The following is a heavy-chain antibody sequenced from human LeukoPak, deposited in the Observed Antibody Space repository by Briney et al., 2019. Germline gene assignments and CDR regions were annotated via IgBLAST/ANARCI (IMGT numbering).Heavy chain of an antibody. J-gene: IGHJ4*02. Sequence: ASVKVSCKASGYSFSDYSMHWVRQAPGQGLEWMGRINSHSGGTSYAQNFQGRVTMTRDTSISTAYMGVSGLTSDDTAVYYCARGGSGSGYLYYFDSWGQGTLVSVSS. CDR3: ARGGSGSGYLYYFDS. V-gene: IGHV1-2*06. CDR2: INSHSGGT. D-gene: IGHD3-10*01. CDR1: GYSFSDYS.